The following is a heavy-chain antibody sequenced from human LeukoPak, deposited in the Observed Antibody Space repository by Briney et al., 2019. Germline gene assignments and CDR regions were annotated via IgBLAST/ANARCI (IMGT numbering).Heavy chain of an antibody. J-gene: IGHJ3*02. CDR3: AKDRFRSPRAFDI. CDR2: ISSSGSTI. Sequence: GGSLRLSCAASGFTFSSYEMNWVRQAPGKGLEWVSYISSSGSTIYYADSVKGRFTISRDNAKNSLYLQMNSLRAEDMALYYCAKDRFRSPRAFDIWGQGTMVTVSS. V-gene: IGHV3-48*03. D-gene: IGHD3-10*01. CDR1: GFTFSSYE.